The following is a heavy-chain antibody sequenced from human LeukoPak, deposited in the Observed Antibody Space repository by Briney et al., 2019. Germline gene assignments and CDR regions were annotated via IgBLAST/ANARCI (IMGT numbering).Heavy chain of an antibody. Sequence: GGSLRLSCAASGFTFDDYAMHWVRHAPGKGLEWVSLISGDGGSTYYADSVKGRFTISRDNSKNSLYLQMNSLRTEDTALYYCAKERTVATYYYYYGMDVWGQGTTVTVSS. V-gene: IGHV3-43*02. CDR2: ISGDGGST. J-gene: IGHJ6*02. D-gene: IGHD5-12*01. CDR1: GFTFDDYA. CDR3: AKERTVATYYYYYGMDV.